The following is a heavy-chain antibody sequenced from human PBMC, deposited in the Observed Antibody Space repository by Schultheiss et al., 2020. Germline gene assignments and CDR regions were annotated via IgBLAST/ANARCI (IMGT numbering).Heavy chain of an antibody. J-gene: IGHJ4*02. CDR3: ALEWGIKEFDY. CDR2: VSYDGSNE. Sequence: GGSLRLSCATSGFTFSSHAMHWVRQAPGKGLEWVAVVSYDGSNEHYADSVKGRFTISRDNSKNTLYLQMNSLRPEDMAVYYCALEWGIKEFDYWGQGTLVTVSS. CDR1: GFTFSSHA. D-gene: IGHD3-16*01. V-gene: IGHV3-30-3*01.